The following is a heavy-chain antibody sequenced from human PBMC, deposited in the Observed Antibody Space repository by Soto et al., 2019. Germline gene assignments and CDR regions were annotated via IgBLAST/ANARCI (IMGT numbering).Heavy chain of an antibody. J-gene: IGHJ4*02. CDR2: VFWHDDK. D-gene: IGHD2-21*01. CDR3: ARAYTSDFDY. CDR1: GFSFGVSGVG. V-gene: IGHV2-5*01. Sequence: QITLKESCPTLVKPTQTLTLTCTFSGFSFGVSGVGVGWIRQPPGKALEWLALVFWHDDKRYKPSLRSRLTIPKDAPKYQAVLTMTNMDPLATATYFWARAYTSDFDYWGQGTLVSVSS.